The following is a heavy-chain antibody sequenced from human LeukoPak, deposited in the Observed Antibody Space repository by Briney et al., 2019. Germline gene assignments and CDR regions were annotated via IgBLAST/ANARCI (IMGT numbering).Heavy chain of an antibody. J-gene: IGHJ4*02. V-gene: IGHV3-23*01. Sequence: GGPLRLSCAASGFTLSSYAMNWVRQAPGKGLEWVSAISGNGYAYYADSVKGRFTTSRDNSKNTLYLQMSSLRAEDTAVYYCAKRGAEVGTTVAPGDYWGQGTLLTVSS. CDR2: ISGNGYA. CDR1: GFTLSSYA. D-gene: IGHD1-26*01. CDR3: AKRGAEVGTTVAPGDY.